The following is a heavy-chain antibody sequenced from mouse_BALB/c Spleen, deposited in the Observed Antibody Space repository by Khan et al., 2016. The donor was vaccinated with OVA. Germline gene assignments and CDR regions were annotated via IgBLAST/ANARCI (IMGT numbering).Heavy chain of an antibody. V-gene: IGHV1S81*02. CDR1: GYTFTSFY. D-gene: IGHD1-1*01. J-gene: IGHJ3*01. Sequence: QVQLKESGAELVKPGASVKLSCKASGYTFTSFYMYWVKQRPGQGLEWIGEINPNNGGTNVNEKFKSKATLTVDKSSSTAYMELSSLTSEDSAVYYGTRGGYGSPFAYGGQGTLVTVSA. CDR3: TRGGYGSPFAY. CDR2: INPNNGGT.